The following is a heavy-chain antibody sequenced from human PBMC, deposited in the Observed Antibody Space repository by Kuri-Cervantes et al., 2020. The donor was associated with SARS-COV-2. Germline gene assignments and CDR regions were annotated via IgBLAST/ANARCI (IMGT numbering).Heavy chain of an antibody. V-gene: IGHV3-23*01. CDR1: GFTFSIYA. CDR2: ISGSGAVT. J-gene: IGHJ5*02. CDR3: AKGYNNETSAYHWGYDL. Sequence: GGSLRLSCAASGFTFSIYAMSWVRQAPGKGLEWVAGISGSGAVTYYTDSLRGRFTISRDHSKSALYLQVKSLRAEDTAVKYCAKGYNNETSAYHWGYDLWGQGTLVTVSS. D-gene: IGHD1-14*01.